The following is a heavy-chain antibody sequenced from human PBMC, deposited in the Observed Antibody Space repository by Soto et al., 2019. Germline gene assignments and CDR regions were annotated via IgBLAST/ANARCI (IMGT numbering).Heavy chain of an antibody. CDR2: IIPIFGTA. CDR3: ASGYSYGSKYYYYGMDV. CDR1: GGTFSSYA. D-gene: IGHD5-18*01. J-gene: IGHJ6*02. Sequence: QVQLVQSGAEVKKPGSSVKVSCKASGGTFSSYAISWVRQAPGQGLEWMGGIIPIFGTANYAQKFQGRVTITADEYTSTAYMELSSLGSEDTGVYYCASGYSYGSKYYYYGMDVWGQGTTVTVSS. V-gene: IGHV1-69*01.